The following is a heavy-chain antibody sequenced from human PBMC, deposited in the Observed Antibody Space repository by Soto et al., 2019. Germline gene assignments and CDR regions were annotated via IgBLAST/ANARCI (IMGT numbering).Heavy chain of an antibody. V-gene: IGHV1-3*01. CDR2: INAGNGNT. D-gene: IGHD1-26*01. CDR1: GYTFTSYA. CDR3: ARPLPGRLDDFDD. J-gene: IGHJ4*01. Sequence: ASVKVSCKASGYTFTSYAMHWVRQAPGQRLEWMGWINAGNGNTKYSQKLQGRVTMTTDTSTSTAYMELRSLRSDDTAVYYCARPLPGRLDDFDDWGQGTLVTVSS.